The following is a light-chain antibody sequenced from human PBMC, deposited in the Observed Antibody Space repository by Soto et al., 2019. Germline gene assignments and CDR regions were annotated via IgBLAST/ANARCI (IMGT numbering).Light chain of an antibody. Sequence: DIVLTQSPLSLPVTPGGPASISCRSSQSLLHNNGYDYLDWFLQKPGQSPQLLIFLGSNRASGVPDRFSGSGSGTDFTLKISRVEAEDVGVYYCMQAVQFPHTFGQGTKVDIK. CDR1: QSLLHNNGYDY. CDR2: LGS. CDR3: MQAVQFPHT. J-gene: IGKJ2*01. V-gene: IGKV2-28*01.